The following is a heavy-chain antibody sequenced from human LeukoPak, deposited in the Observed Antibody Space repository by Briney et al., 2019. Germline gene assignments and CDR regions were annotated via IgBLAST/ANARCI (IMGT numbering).Heavy chain of an antibody. J-gene: IGHJ5*02. CDR3: ARVNLRGSQYNWFDP. CDR2: ITPIIDTT. CDR1: GGTLNTHI. V-gene: IGHV1-69*08. Sequence: GASVKVSCKASGGTLNTHIFTRVRQAPGQGLEWMGRITPIIDTTKYAQKFQGRMTITADKSTSTIYMELSSLRSDDTAVYYCARVNLRGSQYNWFDPRGQGTLVTVSS. D-gene: IGHD1-26*01.